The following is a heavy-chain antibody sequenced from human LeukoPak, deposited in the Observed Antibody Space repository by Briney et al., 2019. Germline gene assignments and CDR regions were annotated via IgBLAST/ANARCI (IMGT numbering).Heavy chain of an antibody. J-gene: IGHJ5*02. CDR1: GYTFTGYY. V-gene: IGHV4-59*08. D-gene: IGHD3-22*01. CDR3: ARLYYDSSRYPNWFDP. Sequence: SCKGSGYTFTGYYMRWIWQPPGKGLEWIGYIYYSGSTNYNPSLKSRVTISVDTSKNQFSLKLSSVTAADTAVYYCARLYYDSSRYPNWFDPWGQGTLVTVSS. CDR2: IYYSGST.